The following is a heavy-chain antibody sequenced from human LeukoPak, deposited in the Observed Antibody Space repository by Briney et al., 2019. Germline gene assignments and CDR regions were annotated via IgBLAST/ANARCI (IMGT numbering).Heavy chain of an antibody. J-gene: IGHJ3*02. CDR2: INPNSGGT. CDR3: ARDYYDNSGFGAFDI. V-gene: IGHV1-2*02. Sequence: ASLKVSCKASGYTFTAHYMHWVRQTPGQGLEWMGWINPNSGGTKYAQNFQGRVTMTRDTSIRPVYIELSRLRSDDTAVYYCARDYYDNSGFGAFDIWGQGTMVTVSS. D-gene: IGHD3-22*01. CDR1: GYTFTAHY.